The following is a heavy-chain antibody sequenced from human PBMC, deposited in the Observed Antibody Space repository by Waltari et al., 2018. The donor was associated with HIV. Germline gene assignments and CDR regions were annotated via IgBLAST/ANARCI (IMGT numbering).Heavy chain of an antibody. CDR2: MNPTSDNT. CDR1: GYTFTSYD. CDR3: ARSSITGTSGGGMDV. D-gene: IGHD1-7*01. J-gene: IGHJ6*02. Sequence: QVQLVQSGAEVKKPGASVKVSCKASGYTFTSYDINWVRQATGQGLEWMGWMNPTSDNTGYAQKFQGRVTMARITSIITAYMELSSLRSEDTAVYYCARSSITGTSGGGMDVWGQGTTVTISS. V-gene: IGHV1-8*01.